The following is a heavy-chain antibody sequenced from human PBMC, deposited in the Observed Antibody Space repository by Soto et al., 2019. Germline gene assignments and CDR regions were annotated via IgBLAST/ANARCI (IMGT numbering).Heavy chain of an antibody. D-gene: IGHD6-13*01. CDR1: GYTFASYD. J-gene: IGHJ4*02. CDR3: AYLAAAGTGSADY. CDR2: MNPNSGNT. Sequence: ASVKVSCKASGYTFASYDINWVRQATGQGLEWMGWMNPNSGNTGYAQKFQGRVTMTRNTSISTAYMELSSLRSEDTAVYYCAYLAAAGTGSADYWGQGTLVTVSS. V-gene: IGHV1-8*01.